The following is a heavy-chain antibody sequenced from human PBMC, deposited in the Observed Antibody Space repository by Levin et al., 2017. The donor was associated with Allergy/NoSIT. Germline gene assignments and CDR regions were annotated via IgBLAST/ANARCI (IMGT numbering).Heavy chain of an antibody. CDR1: GFTFSSYS. CDR3: ARGPTSTAPYYFDY. V-gene: IGHV3-21*01. CDR2: ISSSNNYI. Sequence: GESLKISCAASGFTFSSYSMNWVRQAPGKGLEWVSSISSSNNYIYYADSVKGRFTISRDNAKNSLYLQMNSLRAEDTAVYYCARGPTSTAPYYFDYWGQGTLVTVSS. D-gene: IGHD5-18*01. J-gene: IGHJ4*02.